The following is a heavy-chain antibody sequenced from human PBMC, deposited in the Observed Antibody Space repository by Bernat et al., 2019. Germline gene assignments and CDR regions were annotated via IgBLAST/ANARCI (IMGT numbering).Heavy chain of an antibody. J-gene: IGHJ3*02. V-gene: IGHV3-48*01. CDR1: GFSFSSYD. CDR3: ARGGGAFDI. CDR2: VTGSGTNI. Sequence: EVQLVESGGGLVQPGGSLRLSCAASGFSFSSYDMNWVRQAPGKGLEWVSLVTGSGTNISYTDSVRGRFTVSRDNAKNSLYLQMNSRRAEDTAVYYCARGGGAFDIWGQGTMVTVSS.